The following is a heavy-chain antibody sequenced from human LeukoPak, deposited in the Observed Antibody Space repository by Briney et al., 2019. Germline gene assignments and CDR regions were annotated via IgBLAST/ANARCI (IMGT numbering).Heavy chain of an antibody. CDR2: ISGSGETT. Sequence: GGSLRLSCAASGFTFNNYAMNWVRQAPGKGLEWVSSISGSGETTYYADSAKGRFTISRDNSQNTLYLQMNSLRAEDTAVYYCARDYADYVGYFFFDYWGQGTLVTVSS. J-gene: IGHJ4*02. V-gene: IGHV3-23*01. CDR1: GFTFNNYA. CDR3: ARDYADYVGYFFFDY. D-gene: IGHD4-17*01.